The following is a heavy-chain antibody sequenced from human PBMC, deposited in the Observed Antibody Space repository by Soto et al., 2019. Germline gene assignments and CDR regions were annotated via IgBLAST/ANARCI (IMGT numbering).Heavy chain of an antibody. CDR2: IDSSGGN. V-gene: IGHV4-59*08. Sequence: QVQLQESGPGLVKPSETLSLTCTVSDDSSSSYKWSWIRQPPGRRLAWIGYIDSSGGNSYNPSLQSGATIAEDTSTKHFSLKLSSVTAADTAVYYCVRQGFGRLHGLVDVWGQGTTVTVSS. CDR1: DDSSSSYK. J-gene: IGHJ6*02. CDR3: VRQGFGRLHGLVDV. D-gene: IGHD3-10*01.